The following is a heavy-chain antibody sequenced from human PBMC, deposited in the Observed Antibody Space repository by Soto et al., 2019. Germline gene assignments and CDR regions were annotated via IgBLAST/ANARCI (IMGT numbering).Heavy chain of an antibody. V-gene: IGHV4-34*01. CDR2: INHSGST. CDR3: ARGHYDYVWWSYRWGVYFDY. J-gene: IGHJ4*02. Sequence: QVQLQPWGAGLLKPSETLSLTCAVYGGSFSGYYWSWIRQPPGKGLEWIGEINHSGSTNYNPSLKSRVTISVDTSKDQFSLKLSSVTAADTAVYYCARGHYDYVWWSYRWGVYFDYWGQGTLVTVSS. CDR1: GGSFSGYY. D-gene: IGHD3-16*02.